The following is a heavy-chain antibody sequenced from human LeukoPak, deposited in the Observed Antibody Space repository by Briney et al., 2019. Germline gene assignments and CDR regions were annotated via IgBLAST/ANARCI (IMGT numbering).Heavy chain of an antibody. Sequence: SGPTRVKPTQTLTLTCTFSGFSLSTSGVGVGWIRQPPGKALEWLALIYWDDDKRYSPSLKSRLTITKDTSKNQVVLTMTNMDPVDTATYYCAHSLALGYDFGTLDYWGQGTLVTVSS. CDR2: IYWDDDK. CDR3: AHSLALGYDFGTLDY. J-gene: IGHJ4*02. D-gene: IGHD5-12*01. CDR1: GFSLSTSGVG. V-gene: IGHV2-5*02.